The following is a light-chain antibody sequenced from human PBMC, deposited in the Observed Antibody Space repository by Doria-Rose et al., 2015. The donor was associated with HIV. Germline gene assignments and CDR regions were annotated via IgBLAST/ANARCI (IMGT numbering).Light chain of an antibody. V-gene: IGKV1-39*01. CDR2: AAS. Sequence: DIRVTQSPSSLTASIGDRVTITCRASQTVSTYLNWFQREPGKAPKLPIYAASRLQSGVPSRFSGSGSGTDFTLTISGLQPGDFATYYCQQTYSSPPWTFGQVTKVEMK. J-gene: IGKJ1*01. CDR3: QQTYSSPPWT. CDR1: QTVSTY.